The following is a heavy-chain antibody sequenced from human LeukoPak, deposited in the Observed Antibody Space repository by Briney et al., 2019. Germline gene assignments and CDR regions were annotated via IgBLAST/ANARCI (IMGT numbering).Heavy chain of an antibody. CDR1: GFTFSSYG. V-gene: IGHV3-74*01. CDR2: INSDGSST. Sequence: PGGSLRLSCAASGFTFSSYGMHWVRQAPGKGLVWVSRINSDGSSTSYADSVKGRFAISRDNAKNTLYLQMNSLRAEDTAVYSCARRIVTYYYDSSGSLDAFDIWGQGTMVTVSS. J-gene: IGHJ3*02. CDR3: ARRIVTYYYDSSGSLDAFDI. D-gene: IGHD3-22*01.